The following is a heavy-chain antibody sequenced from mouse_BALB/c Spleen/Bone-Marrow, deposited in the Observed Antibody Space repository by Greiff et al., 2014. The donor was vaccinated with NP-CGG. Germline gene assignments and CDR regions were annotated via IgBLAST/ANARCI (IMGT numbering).Heavy chain of an antibody. Sequence: VQLKESGSVLARPGASVKLSCKASGYSFISYWMHWVKQRPGQGLEWIGAIYPGNSDASYNQKVKGKANLTEVTSASTAYMELVNLTNEDSAVYYRARWGVYDYDGGFAYWGQGTLVTVSA. CDR2: IYPGNSDA. V-gene: IGHV1-5*01. D-gene: IGHD2-4*01. CDR1: GYSFISYW. J-gene: IGHJ3*01. CDR3: ARWGVYDYDGGFAY.